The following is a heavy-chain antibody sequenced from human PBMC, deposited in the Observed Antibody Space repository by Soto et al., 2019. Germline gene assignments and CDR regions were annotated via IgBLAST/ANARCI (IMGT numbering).Heavy chain of an antibody. CDR1: GFLFSSYA. Sequence: PGVSLRLSCEASGFLFSSYAMNWVRQAPGKGLEWVSHITASEGTTYYADSVKGRFTISRDSSRNTLYLQMNSLRAEDTALYYCAKCIQVNWKYDAFHIWGQGTMVTVSS. J-gene: IGHJ3*02. D-gene: IGHD1-7*01. CDR3: AKCIQVNWKYDAFHI. V-gene: IGHV3-23*01. CDR2: ITASEGTT.